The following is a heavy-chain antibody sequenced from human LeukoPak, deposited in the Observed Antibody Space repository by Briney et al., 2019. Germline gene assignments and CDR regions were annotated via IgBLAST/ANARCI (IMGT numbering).Heavy chain of an antibody. CDR3: ARALSGSPAVFDS. J-gene: IGHJ4*02. V-gene: IGHV4-59*08. CDR2: RYYSGAS. D-gene: IGHD1-26*01. Sequence: SVTLSLTCAVSTGSISGYYWSWIRQPPGKGLEWIGFRYYSGASNYNPSLRGRVTIPVDRSKSQVSLKMTSVTAADTAVYYCARALSGSPAVFDSWGQGTLVSVSS. CDR1: TGSISGYY.